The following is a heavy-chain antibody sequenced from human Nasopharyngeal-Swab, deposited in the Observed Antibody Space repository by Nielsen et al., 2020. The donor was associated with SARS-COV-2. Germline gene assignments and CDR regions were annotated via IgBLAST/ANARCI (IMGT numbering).Heavy chain of an antibody. V-gene: IGHV1-18*04. J-gene: IGHJ4*02. D-gene: IGHD3-10*01. Sequence: ASVKVSCKASGYTFTSYGISWVRQAPGQGLEWMGWISTYNGNIDYAQNLQGRVTMTTDTSTSTAYMELRSLRSDDTAVYYCARGPVLYGSGSYYNGFDYWGQGTLVTVSS. CDR3: ARGPVLYGSGSYYNGFDY. CDR1: GYTFTSYG. CDR2: ISTYNGNI.